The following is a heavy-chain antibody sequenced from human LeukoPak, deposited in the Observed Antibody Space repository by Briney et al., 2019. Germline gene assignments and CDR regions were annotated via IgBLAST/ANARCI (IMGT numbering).Heavy chain of an antibody. D-gene: IGHD1-1*01. Sequence: GGSLRLSCAASGFTFSNAWMSWVRQAPGKGLEWVGRIKSKTDGGTTDYAAPVKGRFTISRDNSKNTMYLQMNSLRAEDTAVYYCAKDQNWRFDYWGQGTLVTVSS. J-gene: IGHJ4*02. CDR2: IKSKTDGGTT. V-gene: IGHV3-15*01. CDR1: GFTFSNAW. CDR3: AKDQNWRFDY.